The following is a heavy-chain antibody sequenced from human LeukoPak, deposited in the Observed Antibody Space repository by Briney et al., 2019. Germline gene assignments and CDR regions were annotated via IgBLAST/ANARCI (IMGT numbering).Heavy chain of an antibody. CDR2: ISYDGSNK. J-gene: IGHJ3*02. CDR1: GFTFSSYD. V-gene: IGHV3-30-3*01. CDR3: ARTTLTSFNSFDI. D-gene: IGHD4-17*01. Sequence: GRSLRLSCAASGFTFSSYDMHWVRQAPGKGLEWVAVISYDGSNKYYADSVRGRFTIFRDNSKNTLNLEMNSLRVDDTAVYYCARTTLTSFNSFDIWGQGTMVTVSS.